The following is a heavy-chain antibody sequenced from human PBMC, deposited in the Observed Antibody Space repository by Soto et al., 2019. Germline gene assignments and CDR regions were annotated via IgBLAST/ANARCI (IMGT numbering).Heavy chain of an antibody. CDR2: IIPILGIA. D-gene: IGHD2-15*01. CDR1: GGTFSSYT. CDR3: ARTSHIEELLYYCRGRWFAP. V-gene: IGHV1-69*02. J-gene: IGHJ5*02. Sequence: QVQLVQSGAEVKKPGSSVKVSCKASGGTFSSYTISWVRQAPGQGLEWMGRIIPILGIANYAQKFQGRVTIAADKSTTAGSMELSSLRSEDTAVFYCARTSHIEELLYYCRGRWFAPWGQGTLVTVSS.